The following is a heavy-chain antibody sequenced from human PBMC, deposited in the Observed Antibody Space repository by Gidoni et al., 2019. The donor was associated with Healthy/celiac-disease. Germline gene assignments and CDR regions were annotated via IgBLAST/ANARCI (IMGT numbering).Heavy chain of an antibody. D-gene: IGHD3-10*01. V-gene: IGHV5-10-1*03. CDR3: ASPSPRFGELIGRSLDAFDI. Sequence: EVQLVQSGAEVKKPGEPLRISCKGSGYSFTSYWISWVRQMPGKGLEWMGRIDPSDSYTNYSPSFQGHVTISADKSISTAYLQWSSLKASDTAMYYCASPSPRFGELIGRSLDAFDIWGQGTMVTVSS. CDR2: IDPSDSYT. CDR1: GYSFTSYW. J-gene: IGHJ3*02.